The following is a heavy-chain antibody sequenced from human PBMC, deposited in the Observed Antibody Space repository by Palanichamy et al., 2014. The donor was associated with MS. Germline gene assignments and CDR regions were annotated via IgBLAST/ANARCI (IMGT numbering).Heavy chain of an antibody. V-gene: IGHV4-39*01. CDR2: IYYSGST. CDR3: ARHADNYYDSSGYYREFDY. D-gene: IGHD3-22*01. CDR1: VAPSAVVVTT. J-gene: IGHJ4*02. Sequence: QLQLQESGPRTGEAFRRPCPSPALSLVAPSAVVVTTGAGSASPQGRGWSRIGSIYYSGSTYYNPSLKSRVTISVDTSKNQFSLKLSSVTAADTAVYYCARHADNYYDSSGYYREFDYWGQGTLVTVSS.